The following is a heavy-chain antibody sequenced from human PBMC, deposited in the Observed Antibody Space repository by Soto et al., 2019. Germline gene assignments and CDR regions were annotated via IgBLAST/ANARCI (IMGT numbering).Heavy chain of an antibody. J-gene: IGHJ4*02. CDR2: INPNSGGT. D-gene: IGHD2-21*01. CDR3: ARDPCGGDCYLRGYYFDY. CDR1: GYTFTGYY. V-gene: IGHV1-2*04. Sequence: GASVKVSCKASGYTFTGYYMHWVRQAPGQGLEWMGWINPNSGGTNYAQKSQGWVTMTRDTSISTAYMELSRLRSDDTAVYYCARDPCGGDCYLRGYYFDYWGQGTLVTVSS.